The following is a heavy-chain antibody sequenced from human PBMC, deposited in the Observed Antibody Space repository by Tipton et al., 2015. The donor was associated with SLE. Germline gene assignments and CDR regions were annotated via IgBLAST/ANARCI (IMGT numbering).Heavy chain of an antibody. D-gene: IGHD3-3*01. V-gene: IGHV4-39*07. CDR2: IYYSGST. Sequence: LRLSCTVSGGSISSSSYYWGWIRQPPGKGLEWIGSIYYSGSTYYNPSLKSRVTISVDTSKNQFSLKLSSVTAADTAVYYCARGVWSGSFFDLWGRGTPVTVSS. J-gene: IGHJ2*01. CDR1: GGSISSSSYY. CDR3: ARGVWSGSFFDL.